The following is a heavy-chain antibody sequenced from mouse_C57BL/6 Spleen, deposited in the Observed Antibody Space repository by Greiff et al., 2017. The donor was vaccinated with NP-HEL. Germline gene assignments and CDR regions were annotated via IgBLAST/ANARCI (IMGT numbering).Heavy chain of an antibody. J-gene: IGHJ1*03. D-gene: IGHD1-1*01. CDR2: INPNNGGT. V-gene: IGHV1-26*01. CDR3: ASGTPPDYYGSSYGYFDV. Sequence: EVQLQQSGPELVKPGASVKISCKASGYTFTDYYMNWVKQSHGKSLEWIGDINPNNGGTSYNQKFKGKATLTVDKSSSTAYMELRSLTSEDSAVYYCASGTPPDYYGSSYGYFDVWGTGTTVTVSS. CDR1: GYTFTDYY.